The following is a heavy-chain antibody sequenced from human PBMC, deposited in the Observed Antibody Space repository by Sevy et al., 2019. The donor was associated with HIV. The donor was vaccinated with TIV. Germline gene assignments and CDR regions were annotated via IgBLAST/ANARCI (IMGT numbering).Heavy chain of an antibody. V-gene: IGHV3-7*01. CDR2: IKHDGSVT. CDR3: ARGGPLVDGTLIPWGMDV. Sequence: GGSLRLSCAASGFTFSNYWMNWGRHAPGKGLEWVANIKHDGSVTYYADSVKGRFTLSRDDIKNSLSLQMNSLRAEDTAVYYCARGGPLVDGTLIPWGMDVWGQGTTVTVSS. CDR1: GFTFSNYW. J-gene: IGHJ6*02. D-gene: IGHD1-7*01.